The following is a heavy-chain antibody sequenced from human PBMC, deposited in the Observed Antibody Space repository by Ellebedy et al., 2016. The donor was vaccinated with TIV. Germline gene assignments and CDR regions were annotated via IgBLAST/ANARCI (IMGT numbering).Heavy chain of an antibody. D-gene: IGHD3-22*01. Sequence: SETLSLTXTVSGGSLSRNYWSWIRQPPGKGLEWIGDIYYNGRTNYNPSLKSRVTISLLTSKNQFSLKLTSVTAADTAVYYCARDRMYYYDSSGSYSYYGMDVWGQGTMVIVSS. V-gene: IGHV4-59*01. CDR3: ARDRMYYYDSSGSYSYYGMDV. CDR1: GGSLSRNY. CDR2: IYYNGRT. J-gene: IGHJ6*02.